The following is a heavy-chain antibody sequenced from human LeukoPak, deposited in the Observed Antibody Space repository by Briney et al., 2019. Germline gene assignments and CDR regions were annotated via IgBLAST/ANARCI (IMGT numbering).Heavy chain of an antibody. CDR1: GFTFSSYA. D-gene: IGHD3-22*01. J-gene: IGHJ4*02. CDR3: VKDPRGGYYDSSGYYYFDY. V-gene: IGHV3-23*01. Sequence: GGSLRLSCAASGFTFSSYAMSWVRQAPGKGLEWVSAISGSGGSTYYADSVKGRLTISRDNSKNTLYLQMNSMRAEDTAVYYCVKDPRGGYYDSSGYYYFDYWGQGTLVTVSS. CDR2: ISGSGGST.